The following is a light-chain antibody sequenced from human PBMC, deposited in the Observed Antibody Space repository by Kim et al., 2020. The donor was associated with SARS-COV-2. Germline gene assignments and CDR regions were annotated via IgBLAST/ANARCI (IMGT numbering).Light chain of an antibody. Sequence: PGGTGTLTCASNTGAVTSGSLANWFQQKPGQAPRTLIYSTDNKHSWTPARFSGSVLGGKAALTLSGVQPEDEAEYFCLLHYGVYWMFGGGTQLTVL. J-gene: IGLJ3*02. CDR1: TGAVTSGSL. V-gene: IGLV7-43*01. CDR2: STD. CDR3: LLHYGVYWM.